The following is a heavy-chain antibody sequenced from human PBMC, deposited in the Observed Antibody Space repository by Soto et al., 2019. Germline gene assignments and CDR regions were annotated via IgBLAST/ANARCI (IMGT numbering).Heavy chain of an antibody. J-gene: IGHJ6*02. CDR3: ARDWFRGYSGYERYYYYGMDV. Sequence: PSETLSLTCTVSGGSISSYYWSWIRQPAGKGLEWIGRIYTSGSTNYNPSLRSRVTMSVDPSKTQFSLKLSSVTAADTAVYYCARDWFRGYSGYERYYYYGMDVWGQGTTVTVSS. CDR2: IYTSGST. CDR1: GGSISSYY. V-gene: IGHV4-4*07. D-gene: IGHD5-12*01.